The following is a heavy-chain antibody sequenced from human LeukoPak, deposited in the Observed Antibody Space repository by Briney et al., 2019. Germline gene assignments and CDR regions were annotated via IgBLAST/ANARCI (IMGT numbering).Heavy chain of an antibody. D-gene: IGHD1-14*01. CDR3: AKPGDY. J-gene: IGHJ4*02. Sequence: GGSLRLSCAASGFTFSNYWMSWLRQAPGKGLEWVANIKQDGSEKYYVDSVKGRFTISRDNSKNTLYLQMNSLRAEDTAVYYCAKPGDYWGQGTLVTVSS. CDR2: IKQDGSEK. V-gene: IGHV3-7*03. CDR1: GFTFSNYW.